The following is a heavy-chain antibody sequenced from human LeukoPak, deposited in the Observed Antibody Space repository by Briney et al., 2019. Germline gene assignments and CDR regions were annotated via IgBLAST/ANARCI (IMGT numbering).Heavy chain of an antibody. CDR1: GYTFTSYD. CDR3: ARSEVGALVDY. Sequence: GASVKVSCTASGYTFTSYDITWVRQAPGQGLEWVGWISVYNGNTKYAQKVEGRVTMTTDTSTSTAYMELRSLRSDDTAVYYCARSEVGALVDYWGQGTLVTVSS. CDR2: ISVYNGNT. J-gene: IGHJ4*02. V-gene: IGHV1-18*01. D-gene: IGHD1-26*01.